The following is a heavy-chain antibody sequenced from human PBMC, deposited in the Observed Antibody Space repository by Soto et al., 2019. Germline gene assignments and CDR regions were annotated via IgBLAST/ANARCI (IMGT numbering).Heavy chain of an antibody. V-gene: IGHV3-13*01. D-gene: IGHD3-16*01. Sequence: GESLKISCAASGFTFSSYDMHWVRQATGKGLEWVSAIGTAGDTYYPGSVKGRFTISRENAKNSLYLQMNSLRAGDTAVYYCARDMGRRGLLWGAGMDVWGQGTTVTVSS. CDR3: ARDMGRRGLLWGAGMDV. CDR1: GFTFSSYD. CDR2: IGTAGDT. J-gene: IGHJ6*02.